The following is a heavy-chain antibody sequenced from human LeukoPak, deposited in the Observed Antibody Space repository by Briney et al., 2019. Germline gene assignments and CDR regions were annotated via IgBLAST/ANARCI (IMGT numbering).Heavy chain of an antibody. V-gene: IGHV3-53*01. CDR3: ASVGYDILAGYPSWFDP. CDR2: VYSGGTT. D-gene: IGHD3-9*01. Sequence: PGGSLRISCAVSGFTVTSNYMSWVRQAPGKGPEWVSVVYSGGTTYYADSVKGRFAISRDNSKNTLYLQMNSLRAEDTAVYYCASVGYDILAGYPSWFDPWGQETLVTVSS. CDR1: GFTVTSNY. J-gene: IGHJ5*02.